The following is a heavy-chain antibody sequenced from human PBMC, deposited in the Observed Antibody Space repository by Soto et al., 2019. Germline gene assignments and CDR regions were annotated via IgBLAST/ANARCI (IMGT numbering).Heavy chain of an antibody. J-gene: IGHJ4*02. CDR1: GGSISSSSYY. Sequence: SETLSLTCTVSGGSISSSSYYWGWIRQPPGKGLEWIGSIYYSGSTYYNPSLKSRVTISVDTSKNQFSLKLSSVTAADTAVYYCASFERVTVYYFDYWGQGTLVTSPQ. D-gene: IGHD3-10*02. CDR2: IYYSGST. CDR3: ASFERVTVYYFDY. V-gene: IGHV4-39*01.